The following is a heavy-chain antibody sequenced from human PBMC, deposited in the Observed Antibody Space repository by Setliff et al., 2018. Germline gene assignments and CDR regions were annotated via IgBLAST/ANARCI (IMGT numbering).Heavy chain of an antibody. D-gene: IGHD6-13*01. CDR1: GYTFTSYG. CDR2: ISAYNGNT. J-gene: IGHJ5*02. CDR3: ARGYSSSWQSRMGFDP. Sequence: VKVSCKASGYTFTSYGISWVRQAPGQGLEWMGRISAYNGNTNYAQKLQGRVTMTTDTSTSTAYMELRSLRSDDTAVYYCARGYSSSWQSRMGFDPWGQGTLVTVSS. V-gene: IGHV1-18*01.